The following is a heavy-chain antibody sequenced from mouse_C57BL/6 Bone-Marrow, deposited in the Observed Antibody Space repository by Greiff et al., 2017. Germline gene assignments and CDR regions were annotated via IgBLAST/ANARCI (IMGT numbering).Heavy chain of an antibody. CDR1: GYAFTNYL. D-gene: IGHD4-1*01. CDR2: INPGSGGT. Sequence: QVQLQESGAELVRPGTSVKVSCKASGYAFTNYLIEWVKQRHGQGLEWIGVINPGSGGTNYNEQFKGKATLTADKSSSTAYMQLSSLTSEDSAVYFCASNWDVGWYFDVWGTGTTVTVSS. J-gene: IGHJ1*03. V-gene: IGHV1-54*01. CDR3: ASNWDVGWYFDV.